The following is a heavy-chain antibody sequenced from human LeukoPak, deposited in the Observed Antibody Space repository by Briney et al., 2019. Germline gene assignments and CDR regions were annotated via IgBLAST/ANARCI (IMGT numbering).Heavy chain of an antibody. Sequence: PSETLSLTCTVSGGSISSYYWSWIRQPPGKGLGWIGYIYYSGSTNYNPSLKSRVTISVDTSKNQFSLKLSSVTAADTAVYYCARGKRADYWGQGTLVTVSS. J-gene: IGHJ4*02. CDR2: IYYSGST. CDR3: ARGKRADY. D-gene: IGHD1-1*01. V-gene: IGHV4-59*01. CDR1: GGSISSYY.